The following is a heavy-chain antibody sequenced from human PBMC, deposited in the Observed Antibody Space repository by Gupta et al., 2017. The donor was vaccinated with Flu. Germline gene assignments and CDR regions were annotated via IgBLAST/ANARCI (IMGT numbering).Heavy chain of an antibody. CDR3: ARGGYSGSYYRFDP. Sequence: EGQLVESGGGLVQPGGSLRLSWSASGFAFTNYWLPWVRQVPVKGLTWVSRINKDGSITGYAASVKGRFTISRDNAKNTVFLQMNSLRAEDTAIYYCARGGYSGSYYRFDPWGQGTLVTVSS. J-gene: IGHJ5*02. CDR2: INKDGSIT. D-gene: IGHD1-26*01. V-gene: IGHV3-74*01. CDR1: GFAFTNYW.